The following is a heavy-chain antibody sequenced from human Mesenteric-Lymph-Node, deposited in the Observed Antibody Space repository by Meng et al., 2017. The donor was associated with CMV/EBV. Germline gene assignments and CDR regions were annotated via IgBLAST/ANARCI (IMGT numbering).Heavy chain of an antibody. CDR3: ARASLEVY. D-gene: IGHD1-1*01. Sequence: GSLRLSCAVYGGSFSGYYWSWVRQPPGKGLEWIGEINHSGSTNDNPSIKSRVTISVDTSKNQFSLKLSSVTAADTAVYYCARASLEVYWGQGTLVTVSS. J-gene: IGHJ4*02. CDR2: INHSGST. CDR1: GGSFSGYY. V-gene: IGHV4-34*01.